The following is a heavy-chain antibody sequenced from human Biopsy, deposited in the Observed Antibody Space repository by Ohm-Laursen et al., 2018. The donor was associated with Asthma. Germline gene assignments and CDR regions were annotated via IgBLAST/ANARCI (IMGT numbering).Heavy chain of an antibody. D-gene: IGHD6-19*01. CDR3: ARCQVGYSSGWSLLLKKIYYSGMDV. CDR1: GGTFSNFA. CDR2: IMSVFGTT. V-gene: IGHV1-69*01. Sequence: SSVNVSCKAPGGTFSNFAISWVRQAPGQGLEWLGGIMSVFGTTNYAQKFQGRVTITADESTSTAYMEVTSLRSEDTAIYYCARCQVGYSSGWSLLLKKIYYSGMDVWGQGTAVTVSS. J-gene: IGHJ6*02.